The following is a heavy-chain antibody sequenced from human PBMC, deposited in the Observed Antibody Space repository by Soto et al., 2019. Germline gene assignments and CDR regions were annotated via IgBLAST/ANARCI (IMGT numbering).Heavy chain of an antibody. Sequence: PSETLSLTCAVSGGSISSSNWWSWVRQPPGKGLEWIGEIYHSGSTNYNPSLKSRVTISVDKSKNQFSLKLSSVTAADTAVYYCARDGSVDIMITFQGGSWFDPWGQGTLVTVSS. CDR3: ARDGSVDIMITFQGGSWFDP. CDR2: IYHSGST. CDR1: GGSISSSNW. J-gene: IGHJ5*02. D-gene: IGHD3-16*01. V-gene: IGHV4-4*02.